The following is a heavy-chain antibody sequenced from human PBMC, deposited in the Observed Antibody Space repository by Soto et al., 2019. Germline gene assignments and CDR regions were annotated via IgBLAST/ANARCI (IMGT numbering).Heavy chain of an antibody. V-gene: IGHV4-34*01. CDR2: INHSGST. D-gene: IGHD3-22*01. Sequence: SETLSLTCAVYGGSFSGYYWSWIRQPPGKGLEWIGEINHSGSTNYNPSLKSRVTIPVDTSKNQFSLRLSSVTAADTAVYYCATEDSSGYKYFDYWGQGTLVTVSS. J-gene: IGHJ4*02. CDR1: GGSFSGYY. CDR3: ATEDSSGYKYFDY.